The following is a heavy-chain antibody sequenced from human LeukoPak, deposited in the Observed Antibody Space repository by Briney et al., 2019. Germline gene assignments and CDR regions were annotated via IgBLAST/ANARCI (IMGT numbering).Heavy chain of an antibody. Sequence: SETLSLTCTVSGGSISSYYWSWIRQPPGKGLEWIGYIYYSGSTNYNPSLKSRVTTSVDTSKNQFSLKLSSVTAADTAVYYCAREIAAAGTGDYYYMDVWGKGTTVTVSS. D-gene: IGHD6-13*01. CDR2: IYYSGST. V-gene: IGHV4-59*01. CDR1: GGSISSYY. CDR3: AREIAAAGTGDYYYMDV. J-gene: IGHJ6*03.